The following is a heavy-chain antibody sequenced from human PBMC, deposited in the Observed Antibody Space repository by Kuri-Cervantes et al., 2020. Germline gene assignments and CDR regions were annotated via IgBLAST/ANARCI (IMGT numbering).Heavy chain of an antibody. CDR3: ARDPMRPSGLYSGSPDY. Sequence: GGSLRLSCAASGFTVSSNYMSWVRQAPGKGLEWVSVIYSGGSTYYADSVKGRFTISRDNAKNSLDLQMNSLRAEDTAVYYCARDPMRPSGLYSGSPDYWGQGTLVTVSS. D-gene: IGHD6-19*01. CDR2: IYSGGST. J-gene: IGHJ4*02. CDR1: GFTVSSNY. V-gene: IGHV3-53*01.